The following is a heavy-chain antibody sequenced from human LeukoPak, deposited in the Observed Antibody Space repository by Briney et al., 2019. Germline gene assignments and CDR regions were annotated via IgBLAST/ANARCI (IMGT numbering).Heavy chain of an antibody. D-gene: IGHD1/OR15-1a*01. CDR1: GFTFSDYY. CDR2: VYDSGHT. J-gene: IGHJ4*02. V-gene: IGHV4-59*01. Sequence: GSLRLSCTASGFTFSDYYMSWIRQPPGKGLEWIGYVYDSGHTNYNPSLKSRVTISLDTSKNQFYLKLTSVTAADTAVYYCARQTGTVTSIGYWGQGALVTVSS. CDR3: ARQTGTVTSIGY.